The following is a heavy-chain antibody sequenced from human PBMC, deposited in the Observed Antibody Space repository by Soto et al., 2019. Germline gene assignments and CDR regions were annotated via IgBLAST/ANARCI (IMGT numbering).Heavy chain of an antibody. Sequence: PSETLSLTCTVSGGSISSYYWSWIRQPPGKGLEWIGYIYYSGSTSYNPSLKSRVTISLDTSKNRFSLELSSVTAADTAVYYCARHVSATRHYYYYHYMDVWGKGTTVTVS. V-gene: IGHV4-59*08. J-gene: IGHJ6*03. CDR1: GGSISSYY. CDR2: IYYSGST. CDR3: ARHVSATRHYYYYHYMDV.